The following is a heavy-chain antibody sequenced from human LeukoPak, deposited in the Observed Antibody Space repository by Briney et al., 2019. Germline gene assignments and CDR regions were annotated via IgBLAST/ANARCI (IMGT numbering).Heavy chain of an antibody. D-gene: IGHD5-24*01. Sequence: PSETLSLTCTVSGGSISSHYWSWIRQPPGEGLEWIGYIYYSGSTNYNPSLKSRVTISVDTSKNQFSLKLSSVTAADTAVYYCARDIGGYNAYWGQGTLVTVSS. V-gene: IGHV4-59*11. CDR3: ARDIGGYNAY. CDR2: IYYSGST. CDR1: GGSISSHY. J-gene: IGHJ4*02.